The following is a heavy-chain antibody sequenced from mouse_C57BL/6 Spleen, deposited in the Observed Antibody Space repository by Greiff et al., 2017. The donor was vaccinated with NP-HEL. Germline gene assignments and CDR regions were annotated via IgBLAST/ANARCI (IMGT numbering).Heavy chain of an antibody. CDR1: GFSLTSYA. CDR3: ARKRGSSYEGYFDV. Sequence: VKLMESGPGLVAPSQSLSITCTVSGFSLTSYAISWVRQPPGKGLEWLGVIWTGGGTNYNSALKSRLSISKDNSKSQVFLKMNSLQTDDTARYYCARKRGSSYEGYFDVWGTGTTVTVSS. CDR2: IWTGGGT. J-gene: IGHJ1*03. V-gene: IGHV2-9-1*01. D-gene: IGHD1-1*01.